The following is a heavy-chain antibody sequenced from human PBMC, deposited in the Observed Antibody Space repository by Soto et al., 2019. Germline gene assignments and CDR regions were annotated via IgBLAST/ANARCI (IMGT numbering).Heavy chain of an antibody. J-gene: IGHJ5*02. D-gene: IGHD6-13*01. V-gene: IGHV3-11*06. CDR3: ARFKGGSRWYGGMGWFDA. CDR1: GFNVGVDD. CDR2: ISSSGSSS. Sequence: PGGSLRLSCVVSGFNVGVDDMSWVRKAPGQGLEWISYISSSGSSSNYADSVKGRFTISRDNAQNGLYLQMSSLRAADSAVYFCARFKGGSRWYGGMGWFDAWGQGSLVTVSS.